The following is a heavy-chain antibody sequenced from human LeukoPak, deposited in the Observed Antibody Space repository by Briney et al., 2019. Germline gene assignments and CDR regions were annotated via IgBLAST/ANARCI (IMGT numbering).Heavy chain of an antibody. Sequence: ASVKVSCKASGYSFTGYYMHWVRQAPGQGLEWMGWINPNSGDTKYAQKFQGRVTMTRDTSISTAYMELSRLRSDDTAVYYCARDVYSSGWYPSNWFDPWGQGTLVTVSS. V-gene: IGHV1-2*02. D-gene: IGHD6-19*01. CDR1: GYSFTGYY. CDR2: INPNSGDT. J-gene: IGHJ5*02. CDR3: ARDVYSSGWYPSNWFDP.